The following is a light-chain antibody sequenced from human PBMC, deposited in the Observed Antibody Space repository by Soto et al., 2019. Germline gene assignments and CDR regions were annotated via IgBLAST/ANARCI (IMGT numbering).Light chain of an antibody. J-gene: IGKJ1*01. CDR1: QSLVHSDGNTY. CDR2: QSS. CDR3: MQATRFPWT. V-gene: IGKV2-24*01. Sequence: DVLMTQNTLSSPVTLGQPASISCRSSQSLVHSDGNTYLSWLHQRPGQPPRLLIYQSSIRFSGVPDRFSGSGAGTDFTLKISGVEAEDVGVYYCMQATRFPWTFGQGTKVEIK.